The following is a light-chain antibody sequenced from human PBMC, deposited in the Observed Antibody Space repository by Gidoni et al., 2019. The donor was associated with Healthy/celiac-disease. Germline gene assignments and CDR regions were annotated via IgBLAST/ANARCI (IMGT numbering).Light chain of an antibody. CDR3: QSYDSSLSGPR. J-gene: IGLJ2*01. Sequence: QSVLTQPHSVSVAPGQRVTISCTGSSSNIGAGYDVHWYQQLPGTAPKLLIYGNSNRPAGVTDRFSGSKSGTSASLAITGLQAEDEADYYCQSYDSSLSGPRFGGGTKLTVL. V-gene: IGLV1-40*01. CDR1: SSNIGAGYD. CDR2: GNS.